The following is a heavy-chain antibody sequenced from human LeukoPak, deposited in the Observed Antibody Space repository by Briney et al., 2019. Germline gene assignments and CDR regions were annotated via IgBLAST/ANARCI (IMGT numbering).Heavy chain of an antibody. J-gene: IGHJ6*02. CDR3: ARYRHYYYGMDV. CDR1: GGSFSGYH. V-gene: IGHV4-34*01. CDR2: INHSGST. D-gene: IGHD1-26*01. Sequence: SETLSLTCAVYGGSFSGYHWSWIRQPPGKGLEWIGEINHSGSTNYNPSLKSRVTISVDTSKNQFSLKLSSVTAADTAVYYCARYRHYYYGMDVWGQGTTVTVSS.